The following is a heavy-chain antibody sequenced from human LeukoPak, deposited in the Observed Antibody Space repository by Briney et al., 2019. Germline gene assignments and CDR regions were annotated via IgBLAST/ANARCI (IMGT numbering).Heavy chain of an antibody. V-gene: IGHV3-53*01. Sequence: GGSLRLSCAASGFTVSSNYMSWVRQAPGKGLEWVSVIYSGGSTYYADSVKGRFTISRDNSKNTLYLQMNSLRAEDTAVYYCARGAAAGTGRGHWFDPWGQGTLVTVSS. CDR3: ARGAAAGTGRGHWFDP. CDR1: GFTVSSNY. D-gene: IGHD6-13*01. CDR2: IYSGGST. J-gene: IGHJ5*02.